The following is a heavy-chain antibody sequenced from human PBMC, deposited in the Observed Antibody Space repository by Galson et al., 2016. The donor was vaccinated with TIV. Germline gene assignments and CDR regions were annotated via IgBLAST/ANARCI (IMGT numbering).Heavy chain of an antibody. J-gene: IGHJ4*02. V-gene: IGHV2-5*02. CDR2: IYWDDDK. Sequence: PALVKPTQTLTLTCTFSGFSITTNGVGVGWVRQPPGKTLEWLAPIYWDDDKRFSPSLTNRLTITKDTSKNQVVLTVTNVDPVDTATYFCARFYFNNNEYYYRPPDFWGQGTLVTVSS. CDR3: ARFYFNNNEYYYRPPDF. D-gene: IGHD2/OR15-2a*01. CDR1: GFSITTNGVG.